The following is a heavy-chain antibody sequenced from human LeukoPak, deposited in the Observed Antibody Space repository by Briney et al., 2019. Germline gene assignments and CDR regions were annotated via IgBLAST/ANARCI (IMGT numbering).Heavy chain of an antibody. V-gene: IGHV4-39*07. J-gene: IGHJ4*02. CDR2: IYYSGST. D-gene: IGHD6-19*01. Sequence: SETLSLTCTVSGGSISSSSYYWGWIRQPPGKGLDWIGSIYYSGSTNYNPSLKSRVTISVDTSKNQFSLKLSSVTAADTAVYYCARRRDGWYDRILLGRFGYFDYWGQGTLVTVSS. CDR1: GGSISSSSYY. CDR3: ARRRDGWYDRILLGRFGYFDY.